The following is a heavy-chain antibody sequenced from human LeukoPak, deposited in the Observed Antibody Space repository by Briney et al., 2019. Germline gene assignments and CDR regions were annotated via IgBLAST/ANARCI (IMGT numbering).Heavy chain of an antibody. Sequence: GGSLRLSCAASGFTFSSYGMHWVRQAPGKGLEWVAVISYDGSNKYYADSVKGRFTISRDNSKNTLYLQMNSLRAEDTAVYYCARENYDFWSGYYTGWFGPWGQGTLVTVSS. CDR1: GFTFSSYG. D-gene: IGHD3-3*01. J-gene: IGHJ5*02. CDR3: ARENYDFWSGYYTGWFGP. CDR2: ISYDGSNK. V-gene: IGHV3-30*03.